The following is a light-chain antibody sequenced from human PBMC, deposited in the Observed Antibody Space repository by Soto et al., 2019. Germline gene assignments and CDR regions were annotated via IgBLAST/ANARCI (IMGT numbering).Light chain of an antibody. Sequence: QSALTQPASVSGSPGQSITISCTGTSSDVGGYNYVSWYQQHPGKAPKLMIYEVSNRPSGVSNRFSGSKSGNTASLTISRLQAEDEADYYCSSYTSSSTSFGGGTKVTVL. CDR1: SSDVGGYNY. CDR3: SSYTSSSTS. CDR2: EVS. V-gene: IGLV2-14*01. J-gene: IGLJ2*01.